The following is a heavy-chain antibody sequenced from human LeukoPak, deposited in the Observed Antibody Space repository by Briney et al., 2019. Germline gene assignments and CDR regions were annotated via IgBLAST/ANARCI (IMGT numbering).Heavy chain of an antibody. Sequence: ASVKVSCKASGYTFTSYAMNWVRQAPGQGLEWMGWINTNTGNPTYAQGFTGRFVFSLDTSVSTAYLQISSLKAEDTAVYYCAREIAVAPYYDYYYMDVWGKGTTVTVSS. CDR1: GYTFTSYA. J-gene: IGHJ6*03. CDR2: INTNTGNP. CDR3: AREIAVAPYYDYYYMDV. V-gene: IGHV7-4-1*02. D-gene: IGHD6-19*01.